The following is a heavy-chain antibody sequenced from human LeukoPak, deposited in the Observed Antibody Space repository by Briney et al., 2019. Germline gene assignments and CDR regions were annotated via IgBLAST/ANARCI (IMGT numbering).Heavy chain of an antibody. CDR3: TRGGDFADYMDAFDI. CDR1: GGSISSSYY. J-gene: IGHJ3*02. CDR2: IYSGGKT. D-gene: IGHD4-17*01. V-gene: IGHV4-39*06. Sequence: PSETLSLTCAISGGSISSSYYWVWIRQPPGKGLEWIGGIYSGGKTYYNPSLKSRVAISKDTSKNQFVLILNSVTAADTAVYYCTRGGDFADYMDAFDIWGQGTMVAVSS.